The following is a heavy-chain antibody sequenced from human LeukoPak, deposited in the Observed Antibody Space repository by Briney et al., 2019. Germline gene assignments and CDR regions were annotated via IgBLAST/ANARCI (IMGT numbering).Heavy chain of an antibody. D-gene: IGHD2-15*01. V-gene: IGHV3-64*01. Sequence: PGGSLRLSCAASGFTFNNYAIYWVRQAPGKGPEYVSGISSDGGSTYYATSVRGRFTISRDNSKNTLYLQMNSLRPEDTAVYYCAKVRVGTAHFDHWGQETLVTVSS. J-gene: IGHJ4*02. CDR3: AKVRVGTAHFDH. CDR1: GFTFNNYA. CDR2: ISSDGGST.